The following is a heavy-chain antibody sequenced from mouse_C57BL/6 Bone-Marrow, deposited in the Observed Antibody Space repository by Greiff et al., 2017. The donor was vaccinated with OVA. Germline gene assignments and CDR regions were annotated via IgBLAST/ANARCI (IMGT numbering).Heavy chain of an antibody. V-gene: IGHV1-82*01. CDR3: ARSEPFDY. Sequence: VKLMESGPELVKPGASVKISCKASGYAFSSSWMNWVKQRPGKGLEWIGRIYPGDGDTNYNGKFKGKATLTADKSSSTAYMQLSSLTSEDSAVYFCARSEPFDYWGQGTTLTVSS. CDR1: GYAFSSSW. CDR2: IYPGDGDT. J-gene: IGHJ2*01.